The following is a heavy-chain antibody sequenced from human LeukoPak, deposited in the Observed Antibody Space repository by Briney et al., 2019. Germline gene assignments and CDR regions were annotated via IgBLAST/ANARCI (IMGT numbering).Heavy chain of an antibody. Sequence: GGALRLSCADSGFTFGTYTMNWVRQAPGKGLEWVSSISISGTYRYYADSVKGRFTMSRDNAKNSLFLQMNSLRAEDTAVYYCARDQPDTAFDYWGQGTLVTVSS. CDR2: ISISGTYR. J-gene: IGHJ4*02. V-gene: IGHV3-21*01. CDR3: ARDQPDTAFDY. CDR1: GFTFGTYT. D-gene: IGHD5-18*01.